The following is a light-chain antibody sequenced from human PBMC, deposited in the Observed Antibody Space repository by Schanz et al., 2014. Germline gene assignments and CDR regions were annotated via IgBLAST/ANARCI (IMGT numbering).Light chain of an antibody. V-gene: IGLV2-14*02. Sequence: QSALTQPASVSGSPGQSITISCTGTSSDVGSYNLVSWYQQHPGKAPKLMIYEGSKRPSGVSNRFSGSKSGNTASLTVSWLQAEDEAVYYCSSYAGSNNLVFGGGTKVTVL. CDR2: EGS. J-gene: IGLJ2*01. CDR1: SSDVGSYNL. CDR3: SSYAGSNNLV.